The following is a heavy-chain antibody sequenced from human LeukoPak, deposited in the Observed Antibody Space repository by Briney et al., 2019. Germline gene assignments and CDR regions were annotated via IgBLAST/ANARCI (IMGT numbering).Heavy chain of an antibody. CDR2: IYYSGST. CDR1: GGSISSGGYY. CDR3: ARDTYYYGSGSYYNGVYYYYGMDV. Sequence: SETLSLTCTVSGGSISSGGYYWSWIRQHPGKGLEWIGYIYYSGSTYYNPSLKSRVTISVDTSKNQFSLKLSSVTAADTAVYYCARDTYYYGSGSYYNGVYYYYGMDVWGQGTTVTVSS. V-gene: IGHV4-31*03. D-gene: IGHD3-10*01. J-gene: IGHJ6*02.